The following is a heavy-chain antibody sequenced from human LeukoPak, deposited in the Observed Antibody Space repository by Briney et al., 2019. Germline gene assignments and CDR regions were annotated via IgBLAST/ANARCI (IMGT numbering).Heavy chain of an antibody. J-gene: IGHJ3*02. D-gene: IGHD3-10*01. CDR2: IIPIFGTA. Sequence: SVKVSCKASGGTFSSYAISWVRQAAGQGFEWMGRIIPIFGTANYAQKFQGRVTITTDESTSTAYMELSSLRSEDTAVYYCARGSGSYYNLDAFDIWGQGTMVTVSS. CDR3: ARGSGSYYNLDAFDI. CDR1: GGTFSSYA. V-gene: IGHV1-69*05.